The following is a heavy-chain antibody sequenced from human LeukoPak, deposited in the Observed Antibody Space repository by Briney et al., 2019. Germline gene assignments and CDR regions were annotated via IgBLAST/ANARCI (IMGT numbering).Heavy chain of an antibody. V-gene: IGHV3-74*01. D-gene: IGHD6-19*01. J-gene: IGHJ4*02. CDR3: TRASSGWHDY. CDR1: GFTFSNYW. CDR2: INTDGSIT. Sequence: GGSLRLSCVVSGFTFSNYWMHSVRQAPGKGLVWVSHINTDGSITIYADSVKGRFTISRDNAKSTLYLQMNSLRAEDTAVYYCTRASSGWHDYWGQGTLVTVCS.